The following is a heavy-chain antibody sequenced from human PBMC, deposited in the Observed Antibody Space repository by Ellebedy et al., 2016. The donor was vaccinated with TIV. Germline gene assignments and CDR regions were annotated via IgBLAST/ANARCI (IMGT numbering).Heavy chain of an antibody. Sequence: GESLKISCEGSGYGFASYWIAWVRQMPGKGLEWMGIIYPGDSYIKYSPSFQGQVTISADTSITTAYLQWNSLKASDTAMYYCARQDSSGHYYYNYGMDVWGQGTTVTVSS. J-gene: IGHJ6*02. CDR2: IYPGDSYI. CDR1: GYGFASYW. CDR3: ARQDSSGHYYYNYGMDV. D-gene: IGHD6-19*01. V-gene: IGHV5-51*01.